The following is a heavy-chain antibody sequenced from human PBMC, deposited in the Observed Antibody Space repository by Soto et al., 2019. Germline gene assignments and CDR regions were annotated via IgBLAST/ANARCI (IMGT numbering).Heavy chain of an antibody. CDR2: ISSNGGST. J-gene: IGHJ6*02. CDR3: VKEEQQLVLGYYGMDV. D-gene: IGHD6-13*01. CDR1: GFTFSSYA. V-gene: IGHV3-64D*06. Sequence: GGSLRLSCSASGFTFSSYAVHWVRQAPGKGLEYVSAISSNGGSTYYADSVKGRFTISRDNSKNTLYLQMSSLRAEDTAVYYCVKEEQQLVLGYYGMDVWGQGTTVTVSS.